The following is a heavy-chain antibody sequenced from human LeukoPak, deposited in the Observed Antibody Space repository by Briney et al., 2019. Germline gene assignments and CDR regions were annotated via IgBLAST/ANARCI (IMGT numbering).Heavy chain of an antibody. D-gene: IGHD2/OR15-2a*01. CDR1: GYTFTSYD. CDR2: TNPKSGGT. Sequence: GASVKVSCKASGYTFTSYDINWVRQAPGQGLEWMGWTNPKSGGTNYAQNFQGRATMTRDTSSTTVYMELTRLRSDDTAVYYCARPLGSLKEYWWFDPWGQGTLVTVSS. CDR3: ARPLGSLKEYWWFDP. J-gene: IGHJ5*02. V-gene: IGHV1-2*02.